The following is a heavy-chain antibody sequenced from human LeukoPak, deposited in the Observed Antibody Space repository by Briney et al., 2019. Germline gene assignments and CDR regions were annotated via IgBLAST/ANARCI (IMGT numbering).Heavy chain of an antibody. J-gene: IGHJ4*02. CDR1: GFTFSAYA. V-gene: IGHV3-48*02. D-gene: IGHD3-10*01. Sequence: GGSLRLSCAAPGFTFSAYAMSWVRQAPGKGLEWVSYITSAGGTIYYADSVKGRFTISRDNAKNSLYLQMNSLRDEDTAVYYCARVIVSMVRNDYWGQGTLVTVSS. CDR3: ARVIVSMVRNDY. CDR2: ITSAGGTI.